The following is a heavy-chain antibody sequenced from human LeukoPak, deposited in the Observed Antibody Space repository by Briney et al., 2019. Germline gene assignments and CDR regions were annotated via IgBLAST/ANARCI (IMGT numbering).Heavy chain of an antibody. CDR2: INHSGST. D-gene: IGHD3-22*01. V-gene: IGHV4-34*01. CDR1: GGSFSGYY. CDR3: ARRKGYYYDSSGYYFRGAGSYYYMDV. J-gene: IGHJ6*03. Sequence: TSETLSLTCAVYGGSFSGYYRSWIRQPPGEGLESIGEINHSGSTNYNPSLKSRVTISVDTSKNQFSLKLSSVTAADTAVYYCARRKGYYYDSSGYYFRGAGSYYYMDVWGKGTTVTISS.